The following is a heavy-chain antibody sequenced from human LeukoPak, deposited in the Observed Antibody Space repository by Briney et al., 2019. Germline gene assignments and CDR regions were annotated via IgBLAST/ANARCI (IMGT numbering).Heavy chain of an antibody. V-gene: IGHV4-39*01. CDR1: GGSISSRSYY. CDR2: IYYSGST. D-gene: IGHD3-22*01. Sequence: PSETLSLTCTVSGGSISSRSYYWGWIRQPPGKGLEWIGSIYYSGSTYYNPSLKSRVTISVDTSKNQFSLKLSSVTAADTAVYYCASHYYDSSGYYLLNYWGQGTLVTVSS. J-gene: IGHJ4*02. CDR3: ASHYYDSSGYYLLNY.